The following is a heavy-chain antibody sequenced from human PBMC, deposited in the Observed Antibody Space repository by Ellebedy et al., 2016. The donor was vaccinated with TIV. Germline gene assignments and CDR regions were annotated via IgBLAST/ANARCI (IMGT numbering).Heavy chain of an antibody. Sequence: MPSETLSLTCAAYGWSFGGYEWSWIRQPPGKGLEWIGEINHRGGPNYNPSLKSLVNISVDTSKTQFSLKLSSVTAADTAVYYCARGYSKVLIDSWGQGTLVTVSS. CDR2: INHRGGP. CDR1: GWSFGGYE. J-gene: IGHJ5*01. D-gene: IGHD6-13*01. V-gene: IGHV4-34*01. CDR3: ARGYSKVLIDS.